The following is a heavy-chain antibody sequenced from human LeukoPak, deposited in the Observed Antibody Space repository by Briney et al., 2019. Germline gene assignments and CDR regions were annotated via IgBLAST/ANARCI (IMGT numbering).Heavy chain of an antibody. CDR1: GFTFSSYS. D-gene: IGHD6-19*01. J-gene: IGHJ4*02. CDR3: ARDYVSAVAFDY. Sequence: GGSLRLSCAASGFTFSSYSMNWVRQAPGKGLEWVSSISSSSSYIYYADSVKGRFTISRGNAKNSLYLQMNSLRAEDTAVYYCARDYVSAVAFDYWGQGTLVTVSS. CDR2: ISSSSSYI. V-gene: IGHV3-21*01.